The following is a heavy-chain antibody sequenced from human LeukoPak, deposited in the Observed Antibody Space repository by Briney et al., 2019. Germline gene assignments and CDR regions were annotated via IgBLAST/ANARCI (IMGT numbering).Heavy chain of an antibody. CDR1: GYTFTSYY. CDR2: INPSGGST. D-gene: IGHD2-2*01. CDR3: ARWGYCSSTSCSMFYYFDY. J-gene: IGHJ4*02. Sequence: ASVKVSCKASGYTFTSYYMHWVRQAPGQGLEWMGIINPSGGSTSYAQKFQGRVTMTRDTSTSTVYMELSSLRSEDTAVYYCARWGYCSSTSCSMFYYFDYWGQGTLVTVSS. V-gene: IGHV1-46*01.